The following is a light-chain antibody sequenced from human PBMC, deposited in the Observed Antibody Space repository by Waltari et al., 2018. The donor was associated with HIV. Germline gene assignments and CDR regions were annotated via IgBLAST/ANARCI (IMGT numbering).Light chain of an antibody. CDR1: QGVGSY. J-gene: IGKJ4*01. CDR3: QQLKTYPVT. V-gene: IGKV1-9*01. Sequence: IQLTQSPSFLSASVGDRVRFTCRATQGVGSYLAWYQKKPGKAPKLLIYAVSVLQSGVPSRFSGSGSGTEFTLTISGLQPEDLATYFCQQLKTYPVTFGGGTKV. CDR2: AVS.